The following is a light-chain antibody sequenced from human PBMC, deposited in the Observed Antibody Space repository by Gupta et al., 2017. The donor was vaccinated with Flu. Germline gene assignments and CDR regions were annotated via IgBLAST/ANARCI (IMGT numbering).Light chain of an antibody. CDR1: QSVSSTF. J-gene: IGKJ1*01. Sequence: EIVLTQSPGTLSLYPGDGVTLACRASQSVSSTFLAWFQQIPGQAPKLLIYGASTRATGIPDRFSGGGSGTDFTLTISSLEPEDFAVYFCQQDQSSPQTFGQGTKVEI. CDR2: GAS. CDR3: QQDQSSPQT. V-gene: IGKV3-20*01.